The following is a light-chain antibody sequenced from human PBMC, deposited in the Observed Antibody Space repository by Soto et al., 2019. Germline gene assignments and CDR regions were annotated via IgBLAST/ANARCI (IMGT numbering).Light chain of an antibody. CDR1: PSVSGW. J-gene: IGKJ1*01. CDR3: QLYETFSGT. Sequence: DIQMTQSPSTLSASVGDTVTVTCRAIPSVSGWLAWYQQKPGEAPKLLIYDASALPRGVPSRFSGSGSGTKFNLTIASLQPDDFATYYCQLYETFSGTFGPGTKVEI. CDR2: DAS. V-gene: IGKV1-5*01.